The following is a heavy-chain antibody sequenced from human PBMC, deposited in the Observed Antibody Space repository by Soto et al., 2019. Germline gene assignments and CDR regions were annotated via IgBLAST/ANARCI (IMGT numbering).Heavy chain of an antibody. CDR3: ATALWGSGFPQHFDY. D-gene: IGHD3-16*01. CDR1: GGTFSSYA. Sequence: QLQLLQSGAEVKKPGSSVKVSCKASGGTFSSYAIHWVRQAPGQGLEWMGGTIPVIGTPNYAPEFQGRVTIAADESTSTAYLELTSLRSEYTAVFYCATALWGSGFPQHFDYWGQGTLVTVSS. J-gene: IGHJ4*02. V-gene: IGHV1-69*01. CDR2: TIPVIGTP.